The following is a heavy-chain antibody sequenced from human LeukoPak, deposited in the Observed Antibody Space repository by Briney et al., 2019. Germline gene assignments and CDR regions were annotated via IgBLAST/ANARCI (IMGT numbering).Heavy chain of an antibody. CDR1: GFTFSSYS. CDR2: ISSSSSYI. V-gene: IGHV3-21*01. Sequence: GGSLRLSCAASGFTFSSYSMNWVRQAPGKGLEWVSSISSSSSYIYYADSVKGRFTISRDNAKNSLYLQMNSLRAEDTAVYYCARAHYDILPGYSSDAFDIWGQGTMVTVSS. CDR3: ARAHYDILPGYSSDAFDI. D-gene: IGHD3-9*01. J-gene: IGHJ3*02.